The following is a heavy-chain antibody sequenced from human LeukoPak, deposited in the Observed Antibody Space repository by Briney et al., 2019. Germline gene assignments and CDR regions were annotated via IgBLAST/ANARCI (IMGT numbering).Heavy chain of an antibody. CDR1: GGSISSGSYY. Sequence: SETLSLTCTVSGGSISSGSYYWSWIRQPAGKGLEWIGRIYTSGSTNYNPSLKSRVTISVDTSKNQFSLKLSSVTAADTAVYYCASQWELLDYWGQGTLVTVSS. J-gene: IGHJ4*02. D-gene: IGHD1-26*01. CDR2: IYTSGST. CDR3: ASQWELLDY. V-gene: IGHV4-61*02.